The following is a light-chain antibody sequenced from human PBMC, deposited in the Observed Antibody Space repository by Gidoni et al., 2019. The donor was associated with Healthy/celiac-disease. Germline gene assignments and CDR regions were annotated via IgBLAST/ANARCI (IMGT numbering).Light chain of an antibody. J-gene: IGKJ1*01. CDR2: LGS. CDR1: QSLLHSNGYNY. CDR3: MQARKTSWT. V-gene: IGKV2-28*01. Sequence: DIVMTQSPLSLPVTPGEPASISCRSSQSLLHSNGYNYLDWYLQKPGQSPQLLIDLGSTRASGVPDRFSGSGSGTDFTLKISRVEDEDVGVYYCMQARKTSWTFGQGTKVEIK.